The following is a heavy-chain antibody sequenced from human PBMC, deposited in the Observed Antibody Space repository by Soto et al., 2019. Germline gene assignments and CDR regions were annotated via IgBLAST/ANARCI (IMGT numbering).Heavy chain of an antibody. CDR2: INPNSGGT. CDR1: GYTFTGYY. V-gene: IGHV1-2*04. CDR3: ARDLRAYNWNYEFDY. D-gene: IGHD1-7*01. J-gene: IGHJ4*02. Sequence: GASVKVSCKASGYTFTGYYMHWVRQTPGQGLEWMGWINPNSGGTNYAQKFQGWVTMTRDTSISTAYMELSRLRSDDTAVYYCARDLRAYNWNYEFDYWGQGTLVTVSS.